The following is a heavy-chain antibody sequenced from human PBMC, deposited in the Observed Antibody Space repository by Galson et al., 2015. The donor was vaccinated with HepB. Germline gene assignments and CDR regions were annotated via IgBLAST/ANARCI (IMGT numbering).Heavy chain of an antibody. D-gene: IGHD6-13*01. CDR2: ISYDGSNK. Sequence: SLRLSCAASGFTFGDYAMSWFRQAPGKGLEWVAVISYDGSNKYYADSVKGRFTISRDNSKNTLYLQMNSLRAEDTAVYYCAKVYSSRPPNWYFDLWGRGTLVTVSS. CDR1: GFTFGDYA. V-gene: IGHV3-30*04. J-gene: IGHJ2*01. CDR3: AKVYSSRPPNWYFDL.